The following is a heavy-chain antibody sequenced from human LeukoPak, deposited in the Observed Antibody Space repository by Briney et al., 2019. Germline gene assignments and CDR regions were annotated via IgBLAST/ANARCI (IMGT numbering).Heavy chain of an antibody. J-gene: IGHJ4*02. D-gene: IGHD5-18*01. CDR3: ARVSPCWARGYSYGPYAPDY. Sequence: GESLKISCKGSGYSFTSYWIGWGRQMPGKGLEWMGIIYPGDADTRYSPSFQGQVTISADKSISTAYLPWSRLTASDTAMYYCARVSPCWARGYSYGPYAPDYWGQETLVTVSS. V-gene: IGHV5-51*01. CDR1: GYSFTSYW. CDR2: IYPGDADT.